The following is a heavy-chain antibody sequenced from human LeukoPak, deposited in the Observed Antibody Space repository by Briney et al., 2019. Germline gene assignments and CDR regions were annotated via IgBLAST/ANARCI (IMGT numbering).Heavy chain of an antibody. V-gene: IGHV3-23*01. CDR3: AKGSGSGWYGWFAP. J-gene: IGHJ5*02. D-gene: IGHD6-19*01. CDR1: GFTFSCYA. Sequence: PGESLRLSCAASGFTFSCYAVYWVRQAPGKGLEWVSSIEASGGATYYADSVKGRFTISRDNSKNTFYLQMNSLRAEDTALYYCAKGSGSGWYGWFAPWGQGTLVTVSS. CDR2: IEASGGAT.